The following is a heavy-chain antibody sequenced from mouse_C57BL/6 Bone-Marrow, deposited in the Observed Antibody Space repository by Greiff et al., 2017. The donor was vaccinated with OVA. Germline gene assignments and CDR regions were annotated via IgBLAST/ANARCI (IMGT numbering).Heavy chain of an antibody. CDR2: ISDGGSYT. V-gene: IGHV5-4*01. J-gene: IGHJ4*01. CDR3: AREGRGNGAMDY. CDR1: GFTFSSYA. Sequence: EVKVVESGGGLVKPGGSLKLSCAASGFTFSSYAMSWVRQTPEKRLEWVATISDGGSYTYYPDNVKGRFTISRDNAKNNLYLQMSHLKSEDTAMYYCAREGRGNGAMDYWGQGTSVTVSS. D-gene: IGHD2-1*01.